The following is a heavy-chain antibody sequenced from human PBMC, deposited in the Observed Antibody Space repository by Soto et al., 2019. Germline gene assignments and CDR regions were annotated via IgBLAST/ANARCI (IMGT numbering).Heavy chain of an antibody. CDR1: GGSISSYY. V-gene: IGHV4-4*07. D-gene: IGHD3-22*01. CDR2: IYTSGST. J-gene: IGHJ4*02. Sequence: PSETLSLTCTVSGGSISSYYWSWIRQPAGKGLEWIGRIYTSGSTNYNPSLKSRVTISVDTSKNQFSLKLSSVTAADTAVYYCARGYTYYYDSSGTRGAIDYWGQGTLVTVSS. CDR3: ARGYTYYYDSSGTRGAIDY.